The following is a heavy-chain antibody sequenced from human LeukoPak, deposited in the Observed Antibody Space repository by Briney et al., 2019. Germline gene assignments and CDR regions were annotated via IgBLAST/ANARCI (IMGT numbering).Heavy chain of an antibody. CDR2: IDSRDNT. Sequence: GGSLRLSCAASGFTVRNNHMSWVRQAPGKGLEWVSVIDSRDNTYHTDSVKGRFTISRHTSKNTLYLQMNSLRAEDTAVYYCARESTPLRGAFDPWGPGTLVTVSS. J-gene: IGHJ5*02. CDR1: GFTVRNNH. CDR3: ARESTPLRGAFDP. D-gene: IGHD5-24*01. V-gene: IGHV3-53*04.